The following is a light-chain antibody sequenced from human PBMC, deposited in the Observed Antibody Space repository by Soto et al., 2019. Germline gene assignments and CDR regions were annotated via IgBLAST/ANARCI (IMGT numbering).Light chain of an antibody. V-gene: IGKV1-27*01. J-gene: IGKJ4*01. CDR1: QDISPY. Sequence: DIQMTQATSSLSASVGDRVTITCRARQDISPYLAWYQQKPGKVPKLLISAAYTLQSGVPPRFSGSGSGTDFTLTISSLQPEDVETYYCQKYDNAPLTFGGGTKGEIK. CDR2: AAY. CDR3: QKYDNAPLT.